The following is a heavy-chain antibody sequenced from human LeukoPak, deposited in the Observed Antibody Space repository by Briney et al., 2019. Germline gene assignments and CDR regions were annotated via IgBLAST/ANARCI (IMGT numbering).Heavy chain of an antibody. J-gene: IGHJ4*02. CDR2: ISYDGSNK. V-gene: IGHV3-30-3*01. CDR3: ARDPRGGYSYGSRYFDY. CDR1: GFTFSSYA. D-gene: IGHD5-18*01. Sequence: GGSLRLSCAASGFTFSSYAMHWVRQAPGKGLEWVAVISYDGSNKYYADSVKGRFTISRDNSKNTLYLQMNSLRAEDTAVYYCARDPRGGYSYGSRYFDYWGQGTLVTVSS.